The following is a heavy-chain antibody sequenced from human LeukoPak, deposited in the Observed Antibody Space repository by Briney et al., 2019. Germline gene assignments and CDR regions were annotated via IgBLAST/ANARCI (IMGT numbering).Heavy chain of an antibody. V-gene: IGHV1-18*01. CDR2: ISAYNGNT. Sequence: GASVKVSCKASGHTFTSYGISWVRQAPGQGLEWMGWISAYNGNTNYAQKLQGRVTMTTDTSTSTAYMELRSLRSDDTAVYYCARANLYYDILTGYYNRAYYYYGMDVWGQGTTVTVSS. D-gene: IGHD3-9*01. J-gene: IGHJ6*02. CDR1: GHTFTSYG. CDR3: ARANLYYDILTGYYNRAYYYYGMDV.